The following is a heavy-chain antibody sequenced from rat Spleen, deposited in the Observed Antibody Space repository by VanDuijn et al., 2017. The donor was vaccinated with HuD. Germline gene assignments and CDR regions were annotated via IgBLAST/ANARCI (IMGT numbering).Heavy chain of an antibody. V-gene: IGHV5-7*01. CDR3: ARHTRVWWFPY. CDR2: ISYDGGTT. Sequence: EVQLVESGGGLVQPGRSMKVSCAASGVTFSDHGMAWVLQAPTKGLEWVASISYDGGTTYYRDSVKGRFTISRDNAKSTLYLQMESLRSEDTATYYCARHTRVWWFPYWGQGTLVTVSS. J-gene: IGHJ3*01. CDR1: GVTFSDHG. D-gene: IGHD1-11*01.